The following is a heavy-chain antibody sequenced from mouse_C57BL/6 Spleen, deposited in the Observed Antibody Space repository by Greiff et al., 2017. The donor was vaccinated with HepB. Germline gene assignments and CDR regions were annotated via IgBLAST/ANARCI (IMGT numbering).Heavy chain of an antibody. Sequence: VQLQQSGAELARPGASVKLSCKASGYTFTSYGISWVKQRTGQGLEWIGEIYPRSGNTYYNEKFKGKATLTADKSSSTAYMELRSLTSEDSAVYFCAREDSNLYAMDFWGQGTSVTVSS. V-gene: IGHV1-81*01. CDR2: IYPRSGNT. J-gene: IGHJ4*01. CDR1: GYTFTSYG. CDR3: AREDSNLYAMDF. D-gene: IGHD2-5*01.